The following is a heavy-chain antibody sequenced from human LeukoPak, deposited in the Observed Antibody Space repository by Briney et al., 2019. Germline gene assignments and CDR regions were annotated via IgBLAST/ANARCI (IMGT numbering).Heavy chain of an antibody. Sequence: SVKVSCKASGGTFSSYAISWVRQAPGQGLEWMGRIIPILGIANYAQKFQGRVTITADKSTSTAYMELSSLRSEDTAVYYCARAGCSSTSSSPLHFDYWGQGTLVTVSS. CDR3: ARAGCSSTSSSPLHFDY. J-gene: IGHJ4*02. V-gene: IGHV1-69*04. CDR1: GGTFSSYA. CDR2: IIPILGIA. D-gene: IGHD2-2*01.